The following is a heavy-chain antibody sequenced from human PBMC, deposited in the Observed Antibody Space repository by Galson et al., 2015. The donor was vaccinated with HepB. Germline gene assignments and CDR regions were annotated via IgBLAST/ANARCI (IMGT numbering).Heavy chain of an antibody. CDR1: GFSFSDYY. CDR3: ARDAKRSLGSSWLNIFYLDY. D-gene: IGHD6-13*01. J-gene: IGHJ4*02. Sequence: SLRLSCAASGFSFSDYYMNWVRQAPGKGLEWVASVSGSGAYIYYADSVKGRFFTSKDSAKKSLSLRLSNLKVDDTAVYFCARDAKRSLGSSWLNIFYLDYWGQGALVSVSS. V-gene: IGHV3-21*01. CDR2: VSGSGAYI.